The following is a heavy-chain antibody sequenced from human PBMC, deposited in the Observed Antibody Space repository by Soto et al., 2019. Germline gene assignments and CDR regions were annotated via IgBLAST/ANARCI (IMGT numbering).Heavy chain of an antibody. Sequence: QVQLKESGPGLAKPSETLSLTCTVSGGSLTGYFWSWIRQSPGGGLEWLGNIHYRGRTTYNPSLQSRVTMSTDAPKNQFSLALSSVTAADTAVYYCARGGGWLPQYWGQGTLVTVSS. CDR2: IHYRGRT. J-gene: IGHJ4*02. CDR3: ARGGGWLPQY. V-gene: IGHV4-59*01. D-gene: IGHD5-12*01. CDR1: GGSLTGYF.